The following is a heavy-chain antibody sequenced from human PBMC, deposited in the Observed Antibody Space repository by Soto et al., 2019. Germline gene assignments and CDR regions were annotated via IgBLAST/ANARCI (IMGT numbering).Heavy chain of an antibody. Sequence: GGSLRLSSAASGFIFTSYAMHWIRQAPGKGLEWVTIISYDGSNKYYADSVRGRFTISRDNSKNTVYLQMNSLTAEDAAVYYCARVGGFYDILTGPFDHWGQGALVTVSS. V-gene: IGHV3-30-3*01. J-gene: IGHJ4*02. CDR2: ISYDGSNK. CDR1: GFIFTSYA. D-gene: IGHD3-9*01. CDR3: ARVGGFYDILTGPFDH.